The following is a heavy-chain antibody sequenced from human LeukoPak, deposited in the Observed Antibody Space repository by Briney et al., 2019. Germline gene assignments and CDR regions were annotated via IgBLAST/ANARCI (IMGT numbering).Heavy chain of an antibody. CDR1: GYTFTSYD. V-gene: IGHV1-8*01. Sequence: ASVKVSCKASGYTFTSYDINWVRQATGQGLEWMGWMNPNSGNTGYAQKFQGRVTMTRNTSISTAYMELSSLRSEDTAVYCCARERRITMIVVVITTAFDIWGQGTMVTVSS. CDR3: ARERRITMIVVVITTAFDI. D-gene: IGHD3-22*01. J-gene: IGHJ3*02. CDR2: MNPNSGNT.